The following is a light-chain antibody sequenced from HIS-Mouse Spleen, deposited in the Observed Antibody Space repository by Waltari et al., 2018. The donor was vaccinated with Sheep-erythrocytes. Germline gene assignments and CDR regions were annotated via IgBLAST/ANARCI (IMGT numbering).Light chain of an antibody. CDR3: QQYYSTPLT. Sequence: DIVMTQSPDSLAVSPGERATITCKSSQSVLYSSNHKNYLAWYQQKPGQPPKLLIYWASTRESGVPDRFSGSGSGTDFTLTISSLQAEDVAVYYCQQYYSTPLTFGGGTK. CDR2: WAS. J-gene: IGKJ4*01. CDR1: QSVLYSSNHKNY. V-gene: IGKV4-1*01.